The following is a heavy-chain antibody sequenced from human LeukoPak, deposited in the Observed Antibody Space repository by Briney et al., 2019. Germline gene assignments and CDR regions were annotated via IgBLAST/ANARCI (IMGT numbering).Heavy chain of an antibody. D-gene: IGHD2-15*01. V-gene: IGHV3-48*03. CDR3: VREYCSGGSCSDAFDI. CDR2: IDSNSRTI. Sequence: GGSLRLSCAASGFTFSTYEMDWVSQAPGKGLEWISYIDSNSRTIHYADSVRGRFTISRDNAKNSLFLQMNSLRAEDTAVYYCVREYCSGGSCSDAFDIWGQGTMVTVSS. CDR1: GFTFSTYE. J-gene: IGHJ3*02.